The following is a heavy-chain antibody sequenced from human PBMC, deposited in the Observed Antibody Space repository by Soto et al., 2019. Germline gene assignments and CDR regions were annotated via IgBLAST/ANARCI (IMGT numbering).Heavy chain of an antibody. Sequence: PSETLSLTCTVSGGSMSGYYWSWIRLPPGKPMEWIGYVHDSWGAAYNPSLRSRVAISLDTSKSQFSLILRSVTAADTAVYYCARLGDYYKAFDYWGHGALVTVSS. V-gene: IGHV4-59*08. CDR1: GGSMSGYY. CDR3: ARLGDYYKAFDY. J-gene: IGHJ4*01. CDR2: VHDSWGA. D-gene: IGHD3-22*01.